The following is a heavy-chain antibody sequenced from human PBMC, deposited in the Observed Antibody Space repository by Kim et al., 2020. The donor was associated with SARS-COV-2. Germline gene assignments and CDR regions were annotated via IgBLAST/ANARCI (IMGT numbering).Heavy chain of an antibody. Sequence: YAAAVKGRFTISRDNSKNTLYLQMNSLRAEDTAVYYCARSVRYSSHAPDYWDQGTLVTVSS. V-gene: IGHV3-53*01. CDR3: ARSVRYSSHAPDY. D-gene: IGHD4-4*01. J-gene: IGHJ4*02.